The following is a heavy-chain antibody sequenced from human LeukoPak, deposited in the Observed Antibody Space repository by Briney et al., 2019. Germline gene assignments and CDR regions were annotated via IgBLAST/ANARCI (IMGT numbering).Heavy chain of an antibody. CDR3: ARADFDY. J-gene: IGHJ4*02. V-gene: IGHV1-2*02. CDR1: GYTFSGYY. Sequence: ASVKVSCKASGYTFSGYYIHWVRQAPGQGLEWMGCINLNSGGTNYAQKFQGRVTMTRDTSITTVYMELSRLRSDDTAVYYCARADFDYWGQGTLVTVSS. CDR2: INLNSGGT.